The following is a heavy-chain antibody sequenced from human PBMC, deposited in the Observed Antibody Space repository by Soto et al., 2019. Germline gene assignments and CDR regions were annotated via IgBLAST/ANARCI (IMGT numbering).Heavy chain of an antibody. D-gene: IGHD2-8*01. Sequence: QVQLQESGPGLVKPSQTLSLTCTVSGGSISSGGYYWSWIRQHPGKGLEWIGYIYYSGSTYYNPSLKSRVTISVDTSKNQFSLKLSSVTAADTAVYYCAASYCTNGVCYPRNYCCYMDVWGKGTTVTVSS. CDR1: GGSISSGGYY. J-gene: IGHJ6*03. V-gene: IGHV4-31*03. CDR3: AASYCTNGVCYPRNYCCYMDV. CDR2: IYYSGST.